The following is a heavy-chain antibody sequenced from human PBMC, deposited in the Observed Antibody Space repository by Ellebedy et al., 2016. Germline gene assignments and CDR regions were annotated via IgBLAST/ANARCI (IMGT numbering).Heavy chain of an antibody. D-gene: IGHD3-3*01. V-gene: IGHV3-23*01. CDR3: ARDRGSGYQRGGWFDP. J-gene: IGHJ5*02. CDR2: ISGSGGST. Sequence: GGSLRLSXAASGFTFSSYAMSWVRQAPGKGLEWVSAISGSGGSTYYADSVKGRFTISRDNSKNTLYLQMNSLRAEDTAVYYCARDRGSGYQRGGWFDPWGQGTLVTVSS. CDR1: GFTFSSYA.